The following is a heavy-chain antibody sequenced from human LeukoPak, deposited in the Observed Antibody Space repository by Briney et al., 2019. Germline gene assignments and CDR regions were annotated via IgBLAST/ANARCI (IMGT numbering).Heavy chain of an antibody. CDR1: GYTFTGYY. J-gene: IGHJ6*02. V-gene: IGHV1-18*04. CDR3: AREAPYYYGMDV. Sequence: ASVKVSCKTSGYTFTGYYMHWVRQAPGQGLEWMGWISAYNGNTNYAQKLQGRVTMTTDTSTSTAYMELRSLRSDDTAVYYCAREAPYYYGMDVWGQGTTVTVSS. CDR2: ISAYNGNT.